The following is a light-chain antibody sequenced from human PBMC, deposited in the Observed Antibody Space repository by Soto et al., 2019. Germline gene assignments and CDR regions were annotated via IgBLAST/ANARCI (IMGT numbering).Light chain of an antibody. CDR2: YAS. Sequence: DIQMTQSPSTLSASVGDRVTITCRASQTINSWLAWYQQKPVKAPNVLIFYASIFKTAVPSRFSGSGSGTEFTLTISTLQPDDFATYYCQQYDSYSSGPSGQGTKV. V-gene: IGKV1-5*01. CDR1: QTINSW. CDR3: QQYDSYSSGP. J-gene: IGKJ1*01.